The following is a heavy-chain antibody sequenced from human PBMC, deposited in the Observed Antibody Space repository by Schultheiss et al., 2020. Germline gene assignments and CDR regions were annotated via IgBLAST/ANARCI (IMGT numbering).Heavy chain of an antibody. CDR2: TYPGDSDT. V-gene: IGHV5-51*01. CDR3: ARIIAVADYFDY. Sequence: GSLRLSCKGSGHSFPTYWIDWVRQMPGKGLEWMGITYPGDSDTRYSPSFQGQVTISADKSISTAYLQWSSLKASDTAMYYCARIIAVADYFDYWGQGTLVTVSS. D-gene: IGHD6-19*01. J-gene: IGHJ4*02. CDR1: GHSFPTYW.